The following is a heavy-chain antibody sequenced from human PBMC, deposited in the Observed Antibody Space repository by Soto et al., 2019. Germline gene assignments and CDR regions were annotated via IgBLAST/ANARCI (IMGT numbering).Heavy chain of an antibody. CDR3: TTEGAGSYYYYYYGMDV. J-gene: IGHJ6*02. D-gene: IGHD3-10*01. CDR2: IKSKTDGGTT. CDR1: GFTFSNAW. V-gene: IGHV3-15*07. Sequence: PGGSLRLSCAASGFTFSNAWMNWVRQAPGKGLEWVGRIKSKTDGGTTDYAAPVKGRFTISRDDSKNTLYLQMNSLKTEDTTVYYCTTEGAGSYYYYYYGMDVWGQGTTVTVSS.